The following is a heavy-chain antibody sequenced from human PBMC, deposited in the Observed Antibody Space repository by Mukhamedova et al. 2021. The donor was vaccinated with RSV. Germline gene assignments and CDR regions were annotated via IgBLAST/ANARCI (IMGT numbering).Heavy chain of an antibody. CDR3: TRQGGINWYFDL. D-gene: IGHD2-15*01. CDR2: IRSKANSYAT. Sequence: GKGLEWVGRIRSKANSYATAYAASVKGRFTISRDDSKNTAYLQMNSLKTEDTAVYYCTRQGGINWYFDLWGRGTLVTVSS. V-gene: IGHV3-73*01. J-gene: IGHJ2*01.